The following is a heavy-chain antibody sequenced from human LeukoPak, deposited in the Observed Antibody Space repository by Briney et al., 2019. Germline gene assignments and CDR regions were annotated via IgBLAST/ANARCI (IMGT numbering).Heavy chain of an antibody. J-gene: IGHJ3*02. CDR1: GLTFSSYD. D-gene: IGHD3/OR15-3a*01. V-gene: IGHV3-13*01. CDR2: IGTAGDT. Sequence: RGSLRLSCAASGLTFSSYDMHSVRPATRKGLEWVSAIGTAGDTYYPGRVKGRFTISRENAKNSMYLQMNTLRSGDTALYYCARVRVDLAFDSWGEGRMVTASS. CDR3: ARVRVDLAFDS.